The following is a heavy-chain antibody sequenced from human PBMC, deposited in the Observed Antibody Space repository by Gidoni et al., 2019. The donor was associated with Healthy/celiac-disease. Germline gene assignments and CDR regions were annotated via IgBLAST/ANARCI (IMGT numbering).Heavy chain of an antibody. CDR2: IIPILGTA. J-gene: IGHJ3*02. Sequence: QVQLVQSAAEVKKPGSSVTVSCKASDGTFSRYAIRGVRQAPGQGPEWRGGIIPILGTANYAQKFQGRVTITADESTSTAYMELSSLRSEDTAVYYCAREGGDIVVVPAAADAFDIWGQGTMVTVSS. D-gene: IGHD2-2*01. CDR3: AREGGDIVVVPAAADAFDI. V-gene: IGHV1-69*01. CDR1: DGTFSRYA.